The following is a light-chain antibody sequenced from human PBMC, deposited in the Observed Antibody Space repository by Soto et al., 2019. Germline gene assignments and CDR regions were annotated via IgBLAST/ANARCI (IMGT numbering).Light chain of an antibody. V-gene: IGLV2-14*01. J-gene: IGLJ1*01. CDR1: STDVGGYNY. CDR3: GSYSSTATPSV. Sequence: QSALAQPSSVSGSAGQSSTISCTGTSTDVGGYNYVSWYQHHSGKAPKLLIYEVTNRPSGISDRLSGSKSVNTASLTISGLQAEDESDYYCGSYSSTATPSVFGTGTKVTVL. CDR2: EVT.